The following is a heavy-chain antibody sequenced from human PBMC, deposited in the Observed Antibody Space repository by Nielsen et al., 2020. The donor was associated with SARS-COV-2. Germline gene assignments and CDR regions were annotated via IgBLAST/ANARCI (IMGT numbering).Heavy chain of an antibody. CDR3: TRADFWSGYYLDY. CDR2: IRSKAYGGTT. V-gene: IGHV3-49*04. Sequence: GGSLRLSCTASGFTFGDYAMSWVRQAPGKGLEWVGFIRSKAYGGTTEYAASVKGRFTISRDYSKSIAYLQMNSLKTEDTAVYYCTRADFWSGYYLDYWGQGTLVTVSS. D-gene: IGHD3-3*01. J-gene: IGHJ4*02. CDR1: GFTFGDYA.